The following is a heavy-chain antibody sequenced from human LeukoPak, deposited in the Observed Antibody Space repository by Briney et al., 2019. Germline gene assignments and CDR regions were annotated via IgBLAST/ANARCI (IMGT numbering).Heavy chain of an antibody. D-gene: IGHD5-24*01. CDR2: IIPIFGTA. V-gene: IGHV1-69*13. J-gene: IGHJ3*02. Sequence: ASVKVSCKASGYTFTGYYMHWVRQAPGQGLEWMGGIIPIFGTANYAQKFQGRVTITADESTSTAYMELSSLRSEDTAVYYCALDRDGYNLYDIWGQGTMVTVSS. CDR1: GYTFTGYY. CDR3: ALDRDGYNLYDI.